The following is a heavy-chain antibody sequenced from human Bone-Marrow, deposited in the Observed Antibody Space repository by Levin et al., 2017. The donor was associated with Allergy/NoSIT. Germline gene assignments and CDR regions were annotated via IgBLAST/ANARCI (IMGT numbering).Heavy chain of an antibody. CDR3: AREDNLNAKRALDY. D-gene: IGHD1-20*01. CDR2: IISSSNTK. CDR1: GFTFSRYS. V-gene: IGHV3-48*02. J-gene: IGHJ4*02. Sequence: GSLRLSCAASGFTFSRYSMHWVRQAPGKGLEWVSYIISSSNTKDYADSVKGRFTISRDNAKNSLYLQMNSLRDEDTAVYYCAREDNLNAKRALDYWGQGTLVTVSS.